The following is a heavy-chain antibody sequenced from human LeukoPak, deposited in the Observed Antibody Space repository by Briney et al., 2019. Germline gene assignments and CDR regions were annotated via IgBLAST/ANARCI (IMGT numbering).Heavy chain of an antibody. D-gene: IGHD3-10*01. CDR3: AAGGGEEARY. CDR2: INPNSGGT. J-gene: IGHJ4*02. V-gene: IGHV1-2*02. CDR1: GYTFTGYY. Sequence: ASVNVSCRASGYTFTGYYMHWVRQAPGQGLEGMGWINPNSGGTNYAEKFQGRVTMTRDTSISTAYMELSRLRSDDTAVYYCAAGGGEEARYWGQGTLVTVSS.